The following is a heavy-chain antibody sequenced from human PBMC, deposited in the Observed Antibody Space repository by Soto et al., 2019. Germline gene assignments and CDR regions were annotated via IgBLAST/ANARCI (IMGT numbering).Heavy chain of an antibody. CDR2: IIPILGIA. J-gene: IGHJ4*02. Sequence: QVQLVQSGAEVKKPGSSVKVSCKASGGTFSSYTISWVRQAPGQGLEWMGRIIPILGIANYAQKFQGRVTITADKSTSTAYMELSSLRSEDTAVYYCARDLGPGATVTNEGSGDYWGQGTLFTVSS. D-gene: IGHD4-17*01. V-gene: IGHV1-69*08. CDR1: GGTFSSYT. CDR3: ARDLGPGATVTNEGSGDY.